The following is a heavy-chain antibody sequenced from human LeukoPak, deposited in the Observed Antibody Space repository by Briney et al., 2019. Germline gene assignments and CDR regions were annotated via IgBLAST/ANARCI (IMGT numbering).Heavy chain of an antibody. CDR3: AREIVVVVAATRYFDY. D-gene: IGHD2-15*01. J-gene: IGHJ4*02. V-gene: IGHV4-39*07. CDR1: GGSISSSSYY. CDR2: IYYSGST. Sequence: SETLSLTCTVSGGSISSSSYYWGWIRQPPGKGLEWLGSIYYSGSTYYNPSLKSRVTISVDTSKNQFSLKLSSVTAADTAVYYCAREIVVVVAATRYFDYWGQGTLVTVSS.